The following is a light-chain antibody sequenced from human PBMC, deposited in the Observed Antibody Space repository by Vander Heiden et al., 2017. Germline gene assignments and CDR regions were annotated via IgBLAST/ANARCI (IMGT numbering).Light chain of an antibody. CDR3: QVWDTSSDHVL. CDR1: NIGSKP. V-gene: IGLV3-21*03. CDR2: DDS. J-gene: IGLJ2*01. Sequence: SYVLTQPPSVSVAPGKTARITCRGTNIGSKPVHWYQQKPGQAPVLVVFDDSDRPSGIPERLSGSNSGNAATLTISRVEDGDEADYYCQVWDTSSDHVLFGGGTKLTVL.